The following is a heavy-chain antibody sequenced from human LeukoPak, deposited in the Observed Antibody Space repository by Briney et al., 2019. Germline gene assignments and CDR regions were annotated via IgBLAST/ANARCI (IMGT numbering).Heavy chain of an antibody. D-gene: IGHD3-16*02. CDR2: ISSSGSTI. CDR3: ATTPNLYDYVWGSYRSGY. J-gene: IGHJ4*02. V-gene: IGHV3-48*03. Sequence: SGGSLRLSCAASGFTFSSYEMNWVRQAPGKGLEWVSYISSSGSTIYYADSVKDRFTISRDNAKNSLYLQTNSLRAENTAVYYCATTPNLYDYVWGSYRSGYWGQGTLVTVSS. CDR1: GFTFSSYE.